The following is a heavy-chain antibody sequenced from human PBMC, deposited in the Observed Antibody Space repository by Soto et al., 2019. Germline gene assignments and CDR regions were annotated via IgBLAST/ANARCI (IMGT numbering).Heavy chain of an antibody. Sequence: SETLSLTCTVSGGSISSSSYYWGWIRQPPGKGLEWIGSIYYSGSTYYNPSLKSRVTISVDTSKNQFSLKLSSVTAADTAVYYCARQTFYDFWSGLLDPWGQGTLVTVSS. CDR2: IYYSGST. D-gene: IGHD3-3*01. V-gene: IGHV4-39*01. CDR3: ARQTFYDFWSGLLDP. J-gene: IGHJ5*02. CDR1: GGSISSSSYY.